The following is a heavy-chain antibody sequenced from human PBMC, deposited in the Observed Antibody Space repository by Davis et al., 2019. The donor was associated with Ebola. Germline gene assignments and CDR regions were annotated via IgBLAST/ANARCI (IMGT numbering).Heavy chain of an antibody. CDR3: ARGGVVVPAAIVRGMDV. CDR2: INPNSGGT. CDR1: GYTFTGYY. V-gene: IGHV1-2*04. Sequence: GESLKISCKGSGYTFTGYYMHWVRQAPGQGLEWMGWINPNSGGTNYAQKFQGWITMTRDTSISTAYMELSRLRSDDTAVYYCARGGVVVPAAIVRGMDVWGQGTTVTVSS. J-gene: IGHJ6*02. D-gene: IGHD2-2*01.